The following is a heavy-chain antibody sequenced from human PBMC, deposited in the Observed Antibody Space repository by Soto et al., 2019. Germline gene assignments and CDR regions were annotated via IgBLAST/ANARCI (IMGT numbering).Heavy chain of an antibody. CDR3: SHGYAQFFES. J-gene: IGHJ5*01. D-gene: IGHD5-18*01. Sequence: GGSLRLSCAASGFTFSSYSMNWVRQAPGKGLEWVGRIKSTTDGGTTDYAAPVKGRFSISRNDSRNTVSLQMNSLKTEDTAVYYCSHGYAQFFESWGQGTLVTVSS. CDR1: GFTFSSYS. CDR2: IKSTTDGGTT. V-gene: IGHV3-15*07.